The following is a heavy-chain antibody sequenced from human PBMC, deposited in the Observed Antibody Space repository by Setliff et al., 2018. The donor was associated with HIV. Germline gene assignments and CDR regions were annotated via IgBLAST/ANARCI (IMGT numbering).Heavy chain of an antibody. CDR2: IDPKSGNT. CDR1: EYTSASYV. CDR3: ARGLRAYLGY. D-gene: IGHD1-26*01. V-gene: IGHV1-8*01. J-gene: IGHJ4*02. Sequence: ASVKVSCKTAEYTSASYVINWVRQAAGQGLEWMGWIDPKSGNTGYAQEFQGRVTMTRNTSISTAYMELISLTSDDTAIYFRARGLRAYLGYGGQGTLVTVS.